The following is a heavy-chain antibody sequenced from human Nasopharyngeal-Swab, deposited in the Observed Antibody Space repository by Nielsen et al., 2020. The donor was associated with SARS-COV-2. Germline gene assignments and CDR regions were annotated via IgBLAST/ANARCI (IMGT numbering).Heavy chain of an antibody. Sequence: SVNVSCKASRYTLPHYAMHWVRQAPAQRPEFMGWINAGKGNTIYSQRFQGRVRIPRDTSANTVYMELNRLRSEDTAVYYWARVPAVAASRIDYWGQGTLVTVSS. J-gene: IGHJ4*02. CDR3: ARVPAVAASRIDY. CDR1: RYTLPHYA. D-gene: IGHD6-19*01. V-gene: IGHV1-3*01. CDR2: INAGKGNT.